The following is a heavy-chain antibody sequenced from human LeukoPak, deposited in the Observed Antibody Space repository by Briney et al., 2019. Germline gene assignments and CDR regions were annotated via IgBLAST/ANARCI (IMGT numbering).Heavy chain of an antibody. Sequence: GASVKVSCKASGYTFTSYDINWVRRATGQGLEWMGWMNPNSGNTGYAQKFQGRVTITRNTSISTAYMELSSLRPEDTAVYYCARGGSWIQLWLAFDIWGQGTMDTVSS. V-gene: IGHV1-8*03. CDR2: MNPNSGNT. CDR1: GYTFTSYD. D-gene: IGHD5-18*01. J-gene: IGHJ3*02. CDR3: ARGGSWIQLWLAFDI.